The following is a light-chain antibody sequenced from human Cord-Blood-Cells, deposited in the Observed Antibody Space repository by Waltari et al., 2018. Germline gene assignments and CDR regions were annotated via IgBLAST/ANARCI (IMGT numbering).Light chain of an antibody. V-gene: IGKV1-39*01. J-gene: IGKJ2*01. CDR1: QSISSY. CDR2: AAS. CDR3: QQSYSTPYT. Sequence: DLQMTQSPSSLSASVGDRANITCRASQSISSYLNWYQQKPGKAPKLLIYAASSLQSGVPSRFSGSGSGTDFTLTISSLQPEDFATYYCQQSYSTPYTFGQGTKLEIK.